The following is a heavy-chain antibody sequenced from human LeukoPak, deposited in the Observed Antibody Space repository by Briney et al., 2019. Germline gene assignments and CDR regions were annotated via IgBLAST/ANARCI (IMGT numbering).Heavy chain of an antibody. J-gene: IGHJ4*02. CDR1: GYTFTGYH. V-gene: IGHV1-2*06. D-gene: IGHD6-13*01. CDR3: AKDQGSLTRSWYTGY. Sequence: ASVKVSXKASGYTFTGYHIHWTGQAPGQGLEWMGRINPYSGDTNFAQKFQGRVTMTRDTSITTAYMDLSSLTPDDTAVYFCAKDQGSLTRSWYTGYWGQGTQVTVAS. CDR2: INPYSGDT.